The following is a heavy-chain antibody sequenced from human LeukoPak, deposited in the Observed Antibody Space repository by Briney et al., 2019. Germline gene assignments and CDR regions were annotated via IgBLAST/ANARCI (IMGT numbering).Heavy chain of an antibody. Sequence: ASVKVSCKASGYTFTSYGINWVRQAPGQGLEWMGCISAYNGNTNYAQKLQGRVTMTTDTSTSTAYMELRSLRSDDTAVYYCARDGVAVAGAPNWFDPWGQGTLVTVSS. D-gene: IGHD6-19*01. CDR3: ARDGVAVAGAPNWFDP. V-gene: IGHV1-18*01. J-gene: IGHJ5*02. CDR1: GYTFTSYG. CDR2: ISAYNGNT.